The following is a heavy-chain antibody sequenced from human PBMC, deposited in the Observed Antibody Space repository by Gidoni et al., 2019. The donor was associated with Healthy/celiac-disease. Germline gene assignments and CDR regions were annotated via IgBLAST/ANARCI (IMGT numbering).Heavy chain of an antibody. Sequence: EVQLVESGGGLVQPGGSLRLSCAASGFTFSSYAMIWVRQAPGKGPEWVSAISGSGGSTYYADSVKGRFTISRDNSKNTLYLQMNSLRAEDTAVYYCAKAHGGFLYYYMDVWGKGTTVTVSS. V-gene: IGHV3-23*04. CDR2: ISGSGGST. CDR3: AKAHGGFLYYYMDV. D-gene: IGHD2-15*01. J-gene: IGHJ6*03. CDR1: GFTFSSYA.